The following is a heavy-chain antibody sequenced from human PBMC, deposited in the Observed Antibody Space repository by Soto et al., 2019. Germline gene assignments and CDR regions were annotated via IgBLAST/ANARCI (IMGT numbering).Heavy chain of an antibody. J-gene: IGHJ6*02. Sequence: TGGSLRLSCAGSGFTFNTYWMTWVRQAPGKGLEWVANIKQDGSETYYVDSVKGRFTISRDNAKNSLYLQMNSLRAEDTAVYYCARDPPYGSGTSQNYGMDVWGQGTTVTVSS. CDR2: IKQDGSET. V-gene: IGHV3-7*04. CDR1: GFTFNTYW. CDR3: ARDPPYGSGTSQNYGMDV. D-gene: IGHD3-10*01.